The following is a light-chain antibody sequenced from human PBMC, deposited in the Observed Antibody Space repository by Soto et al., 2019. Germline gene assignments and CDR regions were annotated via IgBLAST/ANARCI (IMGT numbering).Light chain of an antibody. CDR2: DLN. CDR1: SSDVSAYDY. V-gene: IGLV2-11*01. CDR3: CSSGGRNGFVV. Sequence: QSALTQPRSVSGSPGQSVTISCTGTSSDVSAYDYVSWYQHRPGKPPKLMIYDLNKRPSGVPDRFSGSKSGNTASLTISGLQAEDEAAYYCCSSGGRNGFVVFGGGTKLTVL. J-gene: IGLJ2*01.